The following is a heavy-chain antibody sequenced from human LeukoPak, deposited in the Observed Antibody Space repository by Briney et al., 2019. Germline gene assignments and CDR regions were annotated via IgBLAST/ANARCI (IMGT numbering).Heavy chain of an antibody. CDR2: IYSGGST. CDR3: ARDYGVD. V-gene: IGHV3-66*01. J-gene: IGHJ4*02. Sequence: PGGSLRLSCAASGFTFFNYGMHWVRQAPGKGLEWVSVIYSGGSTYYADSVKGRFTISRDNSKNTLYLQMNSLRAEDTAVYYCARDYGVDWGQGTLVTVSS. CDR1: GFTFFNYG. D-gene: IGHD5-12*01.